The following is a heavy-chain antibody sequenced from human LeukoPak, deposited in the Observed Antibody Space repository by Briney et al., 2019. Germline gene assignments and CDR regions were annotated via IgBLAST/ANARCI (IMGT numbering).Heavy chain of an antibody. D-gene: IGHD1-26*01. CDR1: GGSISSYF. V-gene: IGHV4-59*01. CDR3: ARTLSRWDPFDY. Sequence: SETLSLTCTIPGGSISSYFWSWIRQPPGKGLEWIGYIYYTGSTNYNPSLKSRVIISLDTSKNQFSLKLSSVTAADTAVYYCARTLSRWDPFDYWGQGTLVTVSS. CDR2: IYYTGST. J-gene: IGHJ4*02.